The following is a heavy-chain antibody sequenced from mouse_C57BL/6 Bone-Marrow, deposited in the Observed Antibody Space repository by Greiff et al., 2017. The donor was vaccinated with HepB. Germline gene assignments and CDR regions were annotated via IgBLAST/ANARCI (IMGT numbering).Heavy chain of an antibody. CDR3: ARNSVTTGYFDV. D-gene: IGHD2-12*01. J-gene: IGHJ1*03. CDR2: IWSGGST. V-gene: IGHV2-2*01. CDR1: GFSLTSYG. Sequence: VQLQQSGPGLVQPSQSLSITCTVSGFSLTSYGVHWVRQSPGKGLEWLGVIWSGGSTDYNAAFISRLSISKDNSKSQVFFKMNSLQADDTAIYYCARNSVTTGYFDVWGTGTTVTVSS.